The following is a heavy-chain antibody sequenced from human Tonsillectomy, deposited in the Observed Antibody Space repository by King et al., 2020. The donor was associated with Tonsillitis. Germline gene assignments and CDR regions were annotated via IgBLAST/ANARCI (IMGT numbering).Heavy chain of an antibody. V-gene: IGHV1-69*09. CDR1: GGPFSSYS. D-gene: IGHD1-26*01. CDR3: SRDHPRSEWEPRSV. CDR2: PIPVLEEA. Sequence: QLVQSGAAVKKPGSSVKVSCKASGGPFSSYSINWVRQAPGQGLECMGRPIPVLEEANYAQKFQGRITITADKSTTTVYMELGSLRLDDTAVYYCSRDHPRSEWEPRSVWGEGTTVTVSS. J-gene: IGHJ6*04.